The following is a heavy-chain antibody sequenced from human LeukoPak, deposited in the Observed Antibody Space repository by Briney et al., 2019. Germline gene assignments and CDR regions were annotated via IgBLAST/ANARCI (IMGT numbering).Heavy chain of an antibody. CDR2: ISSSSYI. CDR1: GFTFSSYS. V-gene: IGHV3-21*01. CDR3: ARDHQGSGWYSGVAGYDY. Sequence: GGSLRLSCAASGFTFSSYSMNWVRQAPGKGLEWVSSISSSSYIYYADSVKGRFTTSRDNAKNSLYLQMNSLRAEDTAVYYCARDHQGSGWYSGVAGYDYWGQGTLVTVSS. D-gene: IGHD6-19*01. J-gene: IGHJ4*02.